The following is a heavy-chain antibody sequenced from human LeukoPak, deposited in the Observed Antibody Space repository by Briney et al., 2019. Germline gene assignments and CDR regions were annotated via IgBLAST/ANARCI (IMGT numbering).Heavy chain of an antibody. V-gene: IGHV3-23*01. CDR2: ISGIDGST. J-gene: IGHJ4*02. D-gene: IGHD3-10*01. CDR3: AKVFYGSGSYFGY. Sequence: HPGGSLRLSCAASGFSFSNYAMSWVRQAPGKGLEWVSGISGIDGSTYYADSVKGRFTISRDNSKNTLYLQMNSLRAEDTAVYYCAKVFYGSGSYFGYWGQGTLVTVSS. CDR1: GFSFSNYA.